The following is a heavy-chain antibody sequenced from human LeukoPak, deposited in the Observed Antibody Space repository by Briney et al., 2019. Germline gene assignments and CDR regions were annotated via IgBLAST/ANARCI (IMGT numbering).Heavy chain of an antibody. CDR1: GGSISSYY. CDR3: ARARANDFWSGYGFDY. Sequence: SETLSLTCTVSGGSISSYYWNWIRQPPGKGLEWIGYIYYDGSTNYNPSLKSRVIISVDTSKNQFSLELSSVTAADTAVYYCARARANDFWSGYGFDYWGQGTLVTVSS. CDR2: IYYDGST. D-gene: IGHD3-3*01. V-gene: IGHV4-59*01. J-gene: IGHJ4*02.